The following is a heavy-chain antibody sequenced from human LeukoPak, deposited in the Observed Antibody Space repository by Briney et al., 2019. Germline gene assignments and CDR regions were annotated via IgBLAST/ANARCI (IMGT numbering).Heavy chain of an antibody. D-gene: IGHD6-13*01. CDR3: ARVSGVGKQQLLYNWFDP. CDR2: ISAYNGNT. CDR1: GYTFTSYG. V-gene: IGHV1-18*01. J-gene: IGHJ5*02. Sequence: ASVKVSCKASGYTFTSYGISWVRQAPGQGLEWMGWISAYNGNTNYAQKLQGRVTMTTDTSTSTAYMELRSLRSDDTAVYYCARVSGVGKQQLLYNWFDPWGQGTLVTVSS.